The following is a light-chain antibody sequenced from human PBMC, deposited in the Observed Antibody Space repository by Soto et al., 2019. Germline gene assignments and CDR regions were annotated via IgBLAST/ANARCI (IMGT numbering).Light chain of an antibody. V-gene: IGLV2-14*01. CDR2: EVT. CDR1: SNDVGGYNF. Sequence: QSALTQPASVSGSLGQSITISCTGTSNDVGGYNFVSWYQQHPGKAPKLMIYEVTHRPSGVSNRFSGSKSGNTASLTISGLQGEDEADYYCDSYTSITTWVFGGGTKVTVL. CDR3: DSYTSITTWV. J-gene: IGLJ3*02.